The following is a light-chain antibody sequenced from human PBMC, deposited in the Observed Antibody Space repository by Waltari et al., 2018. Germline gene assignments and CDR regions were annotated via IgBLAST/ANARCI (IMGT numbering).Light chain of an antibody. CDR2: EDN. CDR3: QSYDSTDWV. V-gene: IGLV6-57*02. CDR1: GGSIPTNY. Sequence: KFMLTQPHSVSESPGKTVTISCTGSGGSIPTNYVQWYQQPPGSAPLLLIFEDNQRPSGVPDRFSGSIDTSSNSASLTISGLKTEDEADYYCQSYDSTDWVFGGGTKLTVL. J-gene: IGLJ3*02.